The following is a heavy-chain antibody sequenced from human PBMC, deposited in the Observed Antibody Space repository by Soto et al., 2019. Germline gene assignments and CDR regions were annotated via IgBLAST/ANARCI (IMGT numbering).Heavy chain of an antibody. V-gene: IGHV1-2*02. CDR1: GYILSDYC. CDR2: MKPDDGGP. D-gene: IGHD5-12*01. Sequence: ASVKVSCKSSGYILSDYCIHWVRQAPGQGLEWLGWMKPDDGGPNYAQNFQGRVIMTRDTSTDTDYMELTRLTSDDTAVYFCVRDLRRQWRRLDTESYTGMDVWGQGTRVTFSS. CDR3: VRDLRRQWRRLDTESYTGMDV. J-gene: IGHJ6*02.